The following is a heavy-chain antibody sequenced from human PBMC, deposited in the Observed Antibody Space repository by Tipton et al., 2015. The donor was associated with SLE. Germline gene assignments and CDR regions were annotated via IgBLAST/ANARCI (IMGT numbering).Heavy chain of an antibody. CDR1: GFTFSSHW. CDR3: RLITITSLFDY. D-gene: IGHD3-16*01. J-gene: IGHJ4*02. V-gene: IGHV3-7*01. CDR2: INKDGSDK. Sequence: GSLRLSCTASGFTFSSHWMSWVRQAPGKGLEWVANINKDGSDKNFLDSVRGRFTISRDNSKNSLDLQMNSLRAEDTAVYYCRLITITSLFDYWGQGTLVTVSS.